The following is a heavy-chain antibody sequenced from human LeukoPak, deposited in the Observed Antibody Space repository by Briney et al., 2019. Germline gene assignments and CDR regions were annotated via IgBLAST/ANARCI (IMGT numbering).Heavy chain of an antibody. CDR3: ARTVYCSSTSCHGAFQH. CDR2: IYTSGST. V-gene: IGHV4-4*08. J-gene: IGHJ1*01. CDR1: GGSFSGYY. Sequence: SETLSLTCAVYGGSFSGYYWSWIRQPPGKGLEWIGRIYTSGSTNYNPSLKSRVTISVDTSKNQFSLKLSSVTAADTAVYYCARTVYCSSTSCHGAFQHWGQGTLVTVSS. D-gene: IGHD2-2*01.